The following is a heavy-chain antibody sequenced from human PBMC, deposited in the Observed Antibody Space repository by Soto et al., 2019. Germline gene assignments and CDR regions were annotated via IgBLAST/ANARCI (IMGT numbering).Heavy chain of an antibody. CDR1: GYTFTSNG. D-gene: IGHD6-19*01. V-gene: IGHV1-18*01. J-gene: IGHJ4*02. Sequence: QVQLVQSGAEVKKPGASVKVSCKASGYTFTSNGISWVRQAPGQGLEWMGWISAYNGNTNYAQKLQGRVTMTTDTSTSTAYMELRSLRSDDTAVYYCARDPLPYSSVWGWSDYWGQGTLVTVSS. CDR2: ISAYNGNT. CDR3: ARDPLPYSSVWGWSDY.